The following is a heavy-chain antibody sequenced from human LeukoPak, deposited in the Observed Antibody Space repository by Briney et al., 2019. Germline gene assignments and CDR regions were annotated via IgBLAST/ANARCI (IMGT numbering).Heavy chain of an antibody. Sequence: GGSLRLSCAASGFTFAKAWIHWFRQAPGKGLEWVGRIKSNTAGGTPDYAAPVKGRFTITRHDSENTVYLQMNSVKTDDTAVYYCSTDWGSGTSAKYAFDLWGQGTMVTVSS. CDR2: IKSNTAGGTP. V-gene: IGHV3-15*01. J-gene: IGHJ3*01. CDR3: STDWGSGTSAKYAFDL. CDR1: GFTFAKAW. D-gene: IGHD3-10*01.